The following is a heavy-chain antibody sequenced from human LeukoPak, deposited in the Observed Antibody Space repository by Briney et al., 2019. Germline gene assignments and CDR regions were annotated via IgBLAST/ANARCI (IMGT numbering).Heavy chain of an antibody. CDR1: GFTFDDHA. Sequence: GGSLRLSCAASGFTFDDHAMHWVRQTPGKGLEWVSGISWNSGRIGYADSVKGRFTISRDNAKNSLYLQMNSLRAEDTAVYYCARNSGGDYYYYGMDVWGQGTTVTVSS. J-gene: IGHJ6*02. D-gene: IGHD3-10*01. V-gene: IGHV3-9*01. CDR3: ARNSGGDYYYYGMDV. CDR2: ISWNSGRI.